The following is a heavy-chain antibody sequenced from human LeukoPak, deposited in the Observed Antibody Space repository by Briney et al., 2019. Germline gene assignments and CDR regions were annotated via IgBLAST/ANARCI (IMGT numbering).Heavy chain of an antibody. V-gene: IGHV3-53*01. CDR1: GFTVRSNY. J-gene: IGHJ3*02. CDR2: IYIGGST. D-gene: IGHD6-13*01. CDR3: ARHSSSWYFAFDI. Sequence: PGGSLRLSCAASGFTVRSNYMSWVRQAPGKGLEWVSVIYIGGSTYYADSVKGRFTISRDNSKNTLYLQMNSLRAEDTAVYYCARHSSSWYFAFDIWGQGTMVTVSS.